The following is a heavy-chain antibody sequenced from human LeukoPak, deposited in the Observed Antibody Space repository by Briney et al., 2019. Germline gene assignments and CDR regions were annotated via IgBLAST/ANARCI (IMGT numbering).Heavy chain of an antibody. J-gene: IGHJ5*02. CDR2: IYYSGST. CDR3: ARDQCIAAAGTLYNWFDP. Sequence: SQTPSLTCTVSGGSISSGDYYWSWIRQPPGKGLEWIGYIYYSGSTYYNPSLKSRVTISVDTSKNQFSLKLSSVTAADTAVYYCARDQCIAAAGTLYNWFDPWGQGTLVTVPS. CDR1: GGSISSGDYY. V-gene: IGHV4-30-4*08. D-gene: IGHD6-13*01.